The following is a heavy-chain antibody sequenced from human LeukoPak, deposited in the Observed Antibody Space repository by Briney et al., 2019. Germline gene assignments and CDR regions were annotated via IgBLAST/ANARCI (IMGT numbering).Heavy chain of an antibody. CDR2: IYISGNT. J-gene: IGHJ6*03. CDR1: GVSITDYY. V-gene: IGHV4-4*07. Sequence: NPSETLSLTCSVSGVSITDYYWSWVRQPAGRALEWIGRIYISGNTKYNPSLKSRVTISLDRSKNQFSLRLNSVTAADTAVYYCASLNTVVVPGTIDSVPDYYYYHMDVWGKGTTVIVSS. CDR3: ASLNTVVVPGTIDSVPDYYYYHMDV. D-gene: IGHD2-2*02.